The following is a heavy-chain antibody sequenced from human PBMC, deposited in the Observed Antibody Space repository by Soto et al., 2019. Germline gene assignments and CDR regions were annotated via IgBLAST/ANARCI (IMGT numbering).Heavy chain of an antibody. V-gene: IGHV3-23*01. D-gene: IGHD6-19*01. CDR3: AKTHSGWYTPLDS. J-gene: IGHJ4*02. Sequence: EVQLLESGGGLEQPGGSLRLSCAASGFIFSSYALSWVRQAPGKGLEWVSAISGSGTTTYYADSVKGRFTFSRDNSKNLLYLQMNSLRAEVTAVYYCAKTHSGWYTPLDSWGQGTLVTVSS. CDR1: GFIFSSYA. CDR2: ISGSGTTT.